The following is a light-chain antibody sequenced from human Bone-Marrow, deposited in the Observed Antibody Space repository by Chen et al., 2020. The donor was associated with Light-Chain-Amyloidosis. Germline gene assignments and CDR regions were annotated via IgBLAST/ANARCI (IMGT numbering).Light chain of an antibody. V-gene: IGLV2-23*01. J-gene: IGLJ3*02. CDR1: NSDVGNYNL. CDR2: GDF. Sequence: QSALTQPASVSGSPVQSITISCTASNSDVGNYNLVSWYQHHPGKAPKLIIYGDFKRPSGVSNSFSGSKSGNTASLTISGLQNEDEAHYHCCAYTGSSTWVFGGGTKLTVL. CDR3: CAYTGSSTWV.